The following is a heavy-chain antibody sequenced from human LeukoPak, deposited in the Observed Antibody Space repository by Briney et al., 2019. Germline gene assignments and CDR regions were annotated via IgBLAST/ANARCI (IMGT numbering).Heavy chain of an antibody. V-gene: IGHV1-18*01. D-gene: IGHD3-22*01. CDR3: AKVGWGYYYDSSGRGEIDY. CDR2: ISAYNGNT. CDR1: GYTFTSYG. J-gene: IGHJ4*02. Sequence: GASVKVSCKASGYTFTSYGISWVRQAPGQGLEWMGWISAYNGNTNYAQKLQGRVTMTTDTSTSTAYMELRSLRSDDTAVYYCAKVGWGYYYDSSGRGEIDYWGQGTLVTVSS.